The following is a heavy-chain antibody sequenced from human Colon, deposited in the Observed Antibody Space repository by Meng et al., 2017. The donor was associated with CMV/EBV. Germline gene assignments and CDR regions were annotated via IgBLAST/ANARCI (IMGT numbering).Heavy chain of an antibody. D-gene: IGHD1-26*01. CDR3: VRESQSGSYIYLQH. Sequence: QVQLVESGAEVKKPGASVKVSCKASGYTFTNYGISWVRQAPGQGLEWMGWISAYTGDTYYAQKFQGRVTITTDTSTSTAYMELRSLRSDDTAVYYCVRESQSGSYIYLQHWGQGTLVTVSS. CDR2: ISAYTGDT. CDR1: GYTFTNYG. J-gene: IGHJ1*01. V-gene: IGHV1-18*01.